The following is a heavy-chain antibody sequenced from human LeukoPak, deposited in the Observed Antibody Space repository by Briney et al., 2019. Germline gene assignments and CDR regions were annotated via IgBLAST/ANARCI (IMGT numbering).Heavy chain of an antibody. J-gene: IGHJ4*02. CDR2: ISAYNGNT. Sequence: ASVKVSCKASGYTFTSYGISWVRQAPGQGLEWMGWISAYNGNTNYAQKLQGRVTMTTDTSTSTAYMELRSLRSDDTAVYYCARSTFSRYSGSYYPLDYWGQRTLVTVSS. V-gene: IGHV1-18*01. CDR3: ARSTFSRYSGSYYPLDY. CDR1: GYTFTSYG. D-gene: IGHD1-26*01.